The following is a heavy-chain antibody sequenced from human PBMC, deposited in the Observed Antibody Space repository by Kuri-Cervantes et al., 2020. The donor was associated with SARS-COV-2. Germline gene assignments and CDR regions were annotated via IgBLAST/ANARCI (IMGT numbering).Heavy chain of an antibody. CDR2: IYYRGST. Sequence: SETLSLTCTVSGDSISSYYWSWIRQPPGKGLEWIGYIYYRGSTNYNPSLKGRVTTSIDTSKNQFSLKLSSVTAADTAVYYCARHFPPIPSGAFDIWGQGTMVTVSS. J-gene: IGHJ3*02. V-gene: IGHV4-59*08. CDR1: GDSISSYY. CDR3: ARHFPPIPSGAFDI. D-gene: IGHD1-26*01.